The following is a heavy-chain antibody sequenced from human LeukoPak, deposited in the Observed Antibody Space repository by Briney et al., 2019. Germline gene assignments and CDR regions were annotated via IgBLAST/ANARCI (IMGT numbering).Heavy chain of an antibody. CDR1: GFTFSSYA. J-gene: IGHJ4*02. D-gene: IGHD3-10*01. CDR3: TTDIKY. Sequence: GGSLRLSCAASGFTFSSYAMSWVRQAPGKGLEWVGRIKSKGHGGTTDYIAPVKGRFTVSRNDSKDTLYLQMNSLRTEDTGVYYCTTDIKYWGQGTLVTASS. V-gene: IGHV3-15*01. CDR2: IKSKGHGGTT.